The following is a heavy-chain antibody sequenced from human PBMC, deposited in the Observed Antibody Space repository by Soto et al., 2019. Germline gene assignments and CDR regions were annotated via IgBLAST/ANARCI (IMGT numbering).Heavy chain of an antibody. D-gene: IGHD6-19*01. CDR3: ARSPFYAAGLGYYFDY. CDR1: GGTFSSYA. CDR2: IIPIFGTA. V-gene: IGHV1-69*13. Sequence: SVKVSCKASGGTFSSYAISWVRQAPGQRLEWMGGIIPIFGTANYAQKFQGRVTITADESTSTAYMELSSLRSEDTAVYYCARSPFYAAGLGYYFDYWGQGTLVTVSS. J-gene: IGHJ4*02.